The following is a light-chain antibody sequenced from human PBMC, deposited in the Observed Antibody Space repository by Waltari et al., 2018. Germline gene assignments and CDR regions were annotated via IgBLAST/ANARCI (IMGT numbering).Light chain of an antibody. Sequence: DIQMTQSPSSVSASVGDRVTITCRASQDVARWLAWYQQKPGKAPNLLIYAASSLHSGGPSRFSGSGSGTDFTLTISSLQPDDFATYYCQQANSFPPTFGPGTTVDIK. CDR1: QDVARW. J-gene: IGKJ3*01. V-gene: IGKV1D-12*01. CDR3: QQANSFPPT. CDR2: AAS.